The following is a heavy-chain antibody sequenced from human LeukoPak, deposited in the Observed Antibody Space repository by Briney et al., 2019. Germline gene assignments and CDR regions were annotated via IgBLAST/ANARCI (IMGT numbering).Heavy chain of an antibody. CDR1: GGSISSYY. CDR2: IYTSGST. Sequence: NASETLSLTCTVSGGSISSYYWSWIRQPAGKGLEWIGLIYTSGSTNYNPSLKSRVTMSVDTSKNQFSLKLSSVTAADTAVYYCARAGSIWSGYYRFDPWGQGTLVTVSS. D-gene: IGHD3-3*01. J-gene: IGHJ5*02. CDR3: ARAGSIWSGYYRFDP. V-gene: IGHV4-4*07.